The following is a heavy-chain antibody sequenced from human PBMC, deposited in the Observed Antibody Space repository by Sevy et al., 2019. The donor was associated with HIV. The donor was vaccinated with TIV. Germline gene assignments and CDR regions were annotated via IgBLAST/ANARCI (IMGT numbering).Heavy chain of an antibody. D-gene: IGHD4-17*01. CDR3: ARVTHDYGDYDRDAFDI. J-gene: IGHJ3*02. V-gene: IGHV3-21*01. CDR2: ISGGGTYI. Sequence: GGSLRLSCATSEFTFSSYSMNWVRQAPGNGLEWVSSISGGGTYIYYADSVKGRFTISRDNAKNSLSLQMNSLRAEDTAVYYCARVTHDYGDYDRDAFDIWGQGTMVTVSS. CDR1: EFTFSSYS.